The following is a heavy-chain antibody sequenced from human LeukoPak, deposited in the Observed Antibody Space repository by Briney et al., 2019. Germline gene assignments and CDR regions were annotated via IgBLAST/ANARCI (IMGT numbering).Heavy chain of an antibody. CDR3: ASGSLASYFDH. J-gene: IGHJ4*02. D-gene: IGHD3-16*01. V-gene: IGHV1-2*02. Sequence: KPGESLRISCKGSGYSFSGYYMHWVRQAPGQGLEWMGWINPNSGGTKYVQKFQGRVTMTRDTSISTAYMELSRLRSDDTAVYYCASGSLASYFDHWGQGTLVTVSS. CDR2: INPNSGGT. CDR1: GYSFSGYY.